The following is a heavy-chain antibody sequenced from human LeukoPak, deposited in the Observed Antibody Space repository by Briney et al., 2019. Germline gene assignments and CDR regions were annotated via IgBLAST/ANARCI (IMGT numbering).Heavy chain of an antibody. CDR3: AKKYCSSTSCSPDY. J-gene: IGHJ4*02. CDR1: GFTFSSYA. CDR2: ISGSGGST. V-gene: IGHV3-23*01. D-gene: IGHD2-2*01. Sequence: GGSLRLSCAASGFTFSSYAMSWVRQAPGKGLEWVSAISGSGGSTYYADSVKGRFTISRDNSKNTLYLQMNSLRAEDTAVYYCAKKYCSSTSCSPDYWGQGTLVTVSS.